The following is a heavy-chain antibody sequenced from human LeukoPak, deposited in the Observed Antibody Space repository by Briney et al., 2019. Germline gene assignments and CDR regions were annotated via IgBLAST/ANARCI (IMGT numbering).Heavy chain of an antibody. V-gene: IGHV4-39*01. Sequence: SETLSLTCTVSGGSISSSSYYWGWIRQPPGKGLEWIGSIYYSGSTYYNPSLKSRVTISVDTSKNQFSLKLSSVTAADTAVYYCARLGATVTTTPFDYWGQGTLVTVSS. CDR2: IYYSGST. J-gene: IGHJ4*02. CDR1: GGSISSSSYY. CDR3: ARLGATVTTTPFDY. D-gene: IGHD4-17*01.